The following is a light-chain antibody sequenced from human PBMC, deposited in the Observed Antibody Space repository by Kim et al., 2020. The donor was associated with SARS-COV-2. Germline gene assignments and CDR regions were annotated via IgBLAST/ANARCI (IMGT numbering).Light chain of an antibody. V-gene: IGKV1-5*03. J-gene: IGKJ1*01. CDR3: KQYETYWT. CDR2: QAS. CDR1: QSVDGW. Sequence: DIQMTQSPSTLSASVGDRVTITCRASQSVDGWLAWYQQKPGKAPRLLIYQASKLADGVPSRFTGSGSGTDFTLTVNNLQPHDSAVYYCKQYETYWTFGPGTKVDIK.